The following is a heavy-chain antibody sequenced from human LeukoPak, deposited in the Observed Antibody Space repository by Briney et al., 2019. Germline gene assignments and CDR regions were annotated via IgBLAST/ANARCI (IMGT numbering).Heavy chain of an antibody. D-gene: IGHD1-26*01. J-gene: IGHJ5*02. CDR1: GGSISSYY. CDR2: IYTSGST. CDR3: ARGPIVGATNWFDP. Sequence: SETLSLTCTVSGGSISSYYWSWIRQPAGKGLEWIGRIYTSGSTNYNPSLKSRVTMSVDTSKNQFSLKLSSVTAADTAVYYCARGPIVGATNWFDPWGQGTLVTVSS. V-gene: IGHV4-4*07.